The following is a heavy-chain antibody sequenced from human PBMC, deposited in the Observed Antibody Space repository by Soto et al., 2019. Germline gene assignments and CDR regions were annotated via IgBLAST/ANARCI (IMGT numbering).Heavy chain of an antibody. V-gene: IGHV1-18*01. J-gene: IGHJ4*02. CDR3: ARDWTGVICFCIY. D-gene: IGHD3-16*01. CDR2: INTYNGNS. Sequence: QVQLVQSAAEVKKPGASVKVSCKASGYTLTNYAISCVRQAPGQGPEWMGWINTYNGNSNYAQKFQGRVTMTTDPSTNTAYMEVRSLTSDDTAVYYCARDWTGVICFCIYWGQGTLVTVSS. CDR1: GYTLTNYA.